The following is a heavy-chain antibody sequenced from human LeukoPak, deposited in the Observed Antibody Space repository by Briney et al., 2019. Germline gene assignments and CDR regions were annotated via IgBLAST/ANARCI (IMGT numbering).Heavy chain of an antibody. CDR1: GYTFTSYD. D-gene: IGHD7-27*01. Sequence: ASVKVSCKASGYTFTSYDINWVRQATGQGLEWMGWMNPNSGNTGYAQKFQGRVTMTRNTSISTTYMELSRLRSDDTAVYYCARDPGLATDVWGQGTTVTVSS. CDR2: MNPNSGNT. V-gene: IGHV1-8*01. J-gene: IGHJ6*02. CDR3: ARDPGLATDV.